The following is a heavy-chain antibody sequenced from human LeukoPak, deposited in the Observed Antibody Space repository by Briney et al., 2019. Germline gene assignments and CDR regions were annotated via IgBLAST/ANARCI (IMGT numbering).Heavy chain of an antibody. CDR3: HISSRTPIVDAFDI. CDR2: ISYDGSNK. Sequence: GGSLRLSCAASGFTFSSYAMHWVRQAPGKGPEWVAVISYDGSNKYYADSVKGRFTISRDNSENTLYLQMNSLRAEDTAVYYCHISSRTPIVDAFDIWGQGTMVTVSS. V-gene: IGHV3-30-3*01. J-gene: IGHJ3*02. CDR1: GFTFSSYA. D-gene: IGHD6-13*01.